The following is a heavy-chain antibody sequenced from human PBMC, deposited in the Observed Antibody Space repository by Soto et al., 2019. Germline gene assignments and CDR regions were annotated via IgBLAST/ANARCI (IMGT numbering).Heavy chain of an antibody. Sequence: EVQLVESGGGLVHPGGSLRLSCAASGFTFNSYSMNWVRQAPGKGLEWVSYISSSSSTIYYADSVKGRFTISRDNDKNSLYLQMNSLRDEDTAVYYCARAGYYGSGILLWGPGTLVTVSS. CDR3: ARAGYYGSGILL. V-gene: IGHV3-48*02. CDR2: ISSSSSTI. J-gene: IGHJ4*02. CDR1: GFTFNSYS. D-gene: IGHD3-10*01.